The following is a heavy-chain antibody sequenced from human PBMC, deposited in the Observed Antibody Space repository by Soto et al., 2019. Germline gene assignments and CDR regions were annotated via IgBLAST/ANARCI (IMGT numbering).Heavy chain of an antibody. Sequence: PGGSLRLSCAASGFTFSSYAMSWVRQAPGKGLEWVSAISGSGGSTYYADSVKGRFTISRDNSKNTLYLQMNSLRAEDTAVYYCAKVKVPRSGRTPLHYFDYWGQGTLVTVSS. CDR3: AKVKVPRSGRTPLHYFDY. CDR2: ISGSGGST. V-gene: IGHV3-23*01. D-gene: IGHD6-19*01. CDR1: GFTFSSYA. J-gene: IGHJ4*02.